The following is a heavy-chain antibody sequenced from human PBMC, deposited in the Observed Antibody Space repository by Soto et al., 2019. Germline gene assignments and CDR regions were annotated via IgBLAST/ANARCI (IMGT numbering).Heavy chain of an antibody. CDR3: ERAESGSYYXLGY. CDR1: GYTFTRHY. V-gene: IGHV1-46*01. D-gene: IGHD1-26*01. CDR2: INPSGGST. Sequence: ASVKVSCKASGYTFTRHYMHWVRQAPGQGLEWMGIINPSGGSTSYAQNFQGRVTMTRDTSTSTVHMELSSLRSEDTXVYYXERAESGSYYXLGYWGQGTLVTVSS. J-gene: IGHJ4*02.